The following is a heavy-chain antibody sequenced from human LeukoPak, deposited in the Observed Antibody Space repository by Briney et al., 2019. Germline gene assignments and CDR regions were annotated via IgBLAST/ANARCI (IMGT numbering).Heavy chain of an antibody. CDR3: ARGRGIAAAGIEPI. CDR1: GYTFTGYY. Sequence: VAPVKVSCKASGYTFTGYYMHWVRQAPGQGLEWMGWINPNSGGTNYAQKFQGRVTMTRDTSISTAYMELSRLRSDDTAVYYCARGRGIAAAGIEPIWGQGTMVTVSS. J-gene: IGHJ3*02. V-gene: IGHV1-2*02. D-gene: IGHD6-13*01. CDR2: INPNSGGT.